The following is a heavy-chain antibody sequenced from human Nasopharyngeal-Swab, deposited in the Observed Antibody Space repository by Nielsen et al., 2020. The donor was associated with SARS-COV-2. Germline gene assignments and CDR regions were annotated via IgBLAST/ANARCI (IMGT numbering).Heavy chain of an antibody. CDR1: GFTFSSYA. J-gene: IGHJ3*02. V-gene: IGHV3-23*01. Sequence: GESLKISCAASGFTFSSYAMTWVRQAPGKGLEWVSVVTRRGYGTDYADSVKGRFTISRDNAKNTLYLQMNSLSAEDTAVYYCARKDVFAYGVDAFDIWGQGTMVTVSS. CDR2: VTRRGYGT. D-gene: IGHD3-10*01. CDR3: ARKDVFAYGVDAFDI.